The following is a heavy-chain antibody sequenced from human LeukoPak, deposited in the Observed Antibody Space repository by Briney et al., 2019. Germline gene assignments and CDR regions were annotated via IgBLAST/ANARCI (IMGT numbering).Heavy chain of an antibody. D-gene: IGHD4-23*01. CDR1: GFTFSSYA. J-gene: IGHJ6*02. CDR2: IGGGGCCA. V-gene: IGHV3-23*01. Sequence: GGSLRLSWAASGFTFSSYAMTWVRQAPGKGLEWLSAIGGGGCCASYPDSVKGRFTISRDNSKNTLYLQMNSLKVEDTAVYYCAKRVTTVEPSVVDVWGQGTAVTVSS. CDR3: AKRVTTVEPSVVDV.